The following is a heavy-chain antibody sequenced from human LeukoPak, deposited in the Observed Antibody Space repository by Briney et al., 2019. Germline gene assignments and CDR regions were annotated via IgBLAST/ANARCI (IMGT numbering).Heavy chain of an antibody. V-gene: IGHV4-4*07. CDR3: ARDPGYCSGGSCYAPADFPRADNWFDP. Sequence: PSETLSLTCTVSGGSISRYYWSWIRQPAGKGLEWIGRIYTSGSTKYNPSLKSRVTMSVDTSKNQFSLKLSSVTAADTAVYYCARDPGYCSGGSCYAPADFPRADNWFDPWGQGTLVTVSS. CDR1: GGSISRYY. J-gene: IGHJ5*02. CDR2: IYTSGST. D-gene: IGHD2-15*01.